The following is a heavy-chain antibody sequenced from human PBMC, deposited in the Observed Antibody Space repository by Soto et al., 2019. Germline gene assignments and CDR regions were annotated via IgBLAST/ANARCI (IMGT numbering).Heavy chain of an antibody. Sequence: EVQLLESGGGLVQPGGSLRLSCAASGFTFSSYAMSWVRQAPGKGLEWVSAISGSGGSTYYADSVKGRFTISRDNSKNTLYLQMNSLRAEDMAVYYCAKGGLFGPAASGKFGYWGQGTLVTVSS. J-gene: IGHJ4*02. D-gene: IGHD6-13*01. CDR2: ISGSGGST. V-gene: IGHV3-23*01. CDR1: GFTFSSYA. CDR3: AKGGLFGPAASGKFGY.